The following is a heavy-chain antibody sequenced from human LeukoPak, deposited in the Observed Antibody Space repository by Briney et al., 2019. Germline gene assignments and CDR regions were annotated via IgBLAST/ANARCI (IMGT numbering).Heavy chain of an antibody. Sequence: ASVKVSCKASGYTFTSYDINWVRQATGQGLEWMGWMNPNSGNTGYAQKFQGRVTMTRNTSISTAYMELSSLRSEDTAVYCCAKNTYYDFWSGYYNDAFDIWGQGTMVTVSS. J-gene: IGHJ3*02. CDR2: MNPNSGNT. V-gene: IGHV1-8*01. CDR1: GYTFTSYD. D-gene: IGHD3-3*01. CDR3: AKNTYYDFWSGYYNDAFDI.